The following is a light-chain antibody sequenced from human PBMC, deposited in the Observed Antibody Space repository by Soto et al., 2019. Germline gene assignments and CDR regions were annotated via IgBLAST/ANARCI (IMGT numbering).Light chain of an antibody. CDR1: QSVSSNY. CDR2: GAS. V-gene: IGKV3-20*01. CDR3: QQYGTSPRT. J-gene: IGKJ1*01. Sequence: EIVLTQSPGTLSLSPGERATLPCRASQSVSSNYLAWYRQKPGQAPRLLIYGASSRATGIPDRFSGSGSGTDFTLTISRLEPEDFAVYYCQQYGTSPRTFGQGTRWIS.